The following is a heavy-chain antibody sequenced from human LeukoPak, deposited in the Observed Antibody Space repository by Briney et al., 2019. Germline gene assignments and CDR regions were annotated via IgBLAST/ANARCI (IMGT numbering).Heavy chain of an antibody. CDR1: GGSISSSNW. CDR2: IYHSGST. V-gene: IGHV4-4*02. CDR3: ARTPGLLAYYFDY. J-gene: IGHJ4*02. Sequence: SETLSLTCTVSGGSISSSNWWSWVRQPPGKGLEWIGEIYHSGSTYYNPSLKSRVTISVDRSKNQFSLKLSSVTAADTAVYYCARTPGLLAYYFDYWGQGTLVTVSS. D-gene: IGHD2-8*02.